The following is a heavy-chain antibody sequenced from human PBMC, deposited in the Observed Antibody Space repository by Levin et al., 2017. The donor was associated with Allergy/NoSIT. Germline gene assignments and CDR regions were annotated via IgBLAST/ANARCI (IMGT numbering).Heavy chain of an antibody. CDR1: GFSVSVNY. J-gene: IGHJ3*01. Sequence: PGGSLRLSCAASGFSVSVNYMAWVRQDPGKGLEWVSVIYAGGSTYYTDSVKGRFTISRDNSKNTLYLQMNSLRAEDTAVYYCASLPLPDSGRERAFDLWGQGTTVTVSS. CDR2: IYAGGST. CDR3: ASLPLPDSGRERAFDL. D-gene: IGHD1-26*01. V-gene: IGHV3-53*01.